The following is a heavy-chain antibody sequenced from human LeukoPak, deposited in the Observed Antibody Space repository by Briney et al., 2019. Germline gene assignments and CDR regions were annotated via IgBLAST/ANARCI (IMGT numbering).Heavy chain of an antibody. J-gene: IGHJ4*02. Sequence: LRLSCTASGFTFSAYAMSWVRQAPGKGLEWIGYIYHSGSTYYNPSLKSRVTISVDRSKNQFSLKLSSVTAADTAVYYCARGGRWSSSANHLYYFDYWGQGTLVTVSS. CDR1: GFTFSAYA. D-gene: IGHD6-13*01. V-gene: IGHV4-30-2*01. CDR3: ARGGRWSSSANHLYYFDY. CDR2: IYHSGST.